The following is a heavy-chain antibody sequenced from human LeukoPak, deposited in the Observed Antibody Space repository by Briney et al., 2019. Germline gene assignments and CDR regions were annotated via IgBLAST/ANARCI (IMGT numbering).Heavy chain of an antibody. CDR3: ARDPYSGHYGNDYYYYMDV. D-gene: IGHD5-12*01. CDR2: ITNTGNSM. CDR1: GFTFSDSY. J-gene: IGHJ6*03. V-gene: IGHV3-11*04. Sequence: PGGSLRLSCAASGFTFSDSYMTWIRQAPGKGLEWVSYITNTGNSMEYVDSVKGRFTTSRDNSKNSLYLQMNSLRAEDTAVYYCARDPYSGHYGNDYYYYMDVWGKGTTVTISS.